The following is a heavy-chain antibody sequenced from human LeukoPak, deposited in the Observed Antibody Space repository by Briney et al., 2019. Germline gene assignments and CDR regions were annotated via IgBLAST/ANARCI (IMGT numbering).Heavy chain of an antibody. CDR3: ASDDSGYDN. D-gene: IGHD3-22*01. CDR1: GGSISSNSYY. CDR2: IYYSGST. V-gene: IGHV4-39*01. Sequence: SETLSLTCTVSGGSISSNSYYWGWIRQPPGKGLQRIGNIYYSGSTYYNPSLKSRVTISVDTSKSQFSLKLSSVTATDTAVYYCASDDSGYDNWGQGTLVTVSS. J-gene: IGHJ4*02.